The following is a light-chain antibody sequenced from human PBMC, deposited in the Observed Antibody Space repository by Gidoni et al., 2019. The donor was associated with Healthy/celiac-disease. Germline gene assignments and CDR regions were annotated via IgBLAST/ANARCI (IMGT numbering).Light chain of an antibody. CDR3: SSYTSSSTLFVV. CDR1: SSDVGCYNY. V-gene: IGLV2-14*01. CDR2: DVS. Sequence: QSALTQPASVSGYPGQSITISCTGTSSDVGCYNYVSWYQQHPGKAPKLMIYDVSNRPSGVSNRFSGSKSGNTASLTISGLQAEDEADYYCSSYTSSSTLFVVFGGGTKLTVL. J-gene: IGLJ2*01.